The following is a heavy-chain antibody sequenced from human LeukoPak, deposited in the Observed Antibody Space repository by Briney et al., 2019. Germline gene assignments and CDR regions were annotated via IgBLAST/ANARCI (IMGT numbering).Heavy chain of an antibody. CDR1: GYTFTSYY. CDR3: AREGRGGGNDY. V-gene: IGHV1-18*04. J-gene: IGHJ4*02. CDR2: ISAYNGNT. Sequence: AAVKVSCKASGYTFTSYYMHWVRQAPGQGLEWMGWISAYNGNTNYAQKLQGRVTMTTDTSTSTAYMELRSLRSDDTAVYYCAREGRGGGNDYWGQGTLVTVSS. D-gene: IGHD3-16*01.